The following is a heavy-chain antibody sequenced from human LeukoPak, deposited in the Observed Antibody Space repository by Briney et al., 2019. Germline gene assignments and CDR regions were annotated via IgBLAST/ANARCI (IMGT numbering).Heavy chain of an antibody. V-gene: IGHV4-59*01. CDR3: ARTHYGGNSRRGVDY. J-gene: IGHJ4*02. D-gene: IGHD4-23*01. Sequence: SETLSLTCTVSGGSISSYYWSWIRQPPGKGLEWIGYIYYSGSTNYNPSLKSRVTISVDTSKNQFSLKLSSVTAADTAVYYCARTHYGGNSRRGVDYWGQGTLVTVSS. CDR1: GGSISSYY. CDR2: IYYSGST.